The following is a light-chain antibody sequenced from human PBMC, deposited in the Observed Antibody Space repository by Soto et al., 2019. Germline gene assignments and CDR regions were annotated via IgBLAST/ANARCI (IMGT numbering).Light chain of an antibody. Sequence: IRLTQSAATLSLSPGERATLSCRASQNITTYLAWYQRKPGQAPRLLIYDASNRATGIPARFSGSGSGTDFTLTISSLESEDFAVYYCQQRYHWPITFGQGTRLEIK. CDR3: QQRYHWPIT. CDR2: DAS. V-gene: IGKV3-11*01. CDR1: QNITTY. J-gene: IGKJ5*01.